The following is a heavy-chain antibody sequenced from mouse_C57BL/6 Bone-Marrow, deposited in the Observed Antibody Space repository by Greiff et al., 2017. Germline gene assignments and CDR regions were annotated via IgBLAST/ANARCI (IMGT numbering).Heavy chain of an antibody. Sequence: VMLVESGPGLVQPSQSLSITCTVSGFSLTSYGVHWVRQSPGKGLEWLGVIWSGGSTDYNAAFISRLSISKDNSKSQVFFKMNSLQADDTAIYYCARKSDCGNSYAMDYWGQGTSVTVSS. D-gene: IGHD2-1*01. CDR3: ARKSDCGNSYAMDY. V-gene: IGHV2-2*01. CDR2: IWSGGST. CDR1: GFSLTSYG. J-gene: IGHJ4*01.